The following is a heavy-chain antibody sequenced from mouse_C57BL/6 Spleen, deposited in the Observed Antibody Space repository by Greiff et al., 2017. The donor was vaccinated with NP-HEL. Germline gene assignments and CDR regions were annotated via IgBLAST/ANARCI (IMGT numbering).Heavy chain of an antibody. CDR2: INPNNGGT. Sequence: EVQLQQSGPELVKPGASVKISCKASGYTFTDYYMNWVKQSHGKSLEWIGDINPNNGGTSYNQKFKGKATLTVDKSSSTAYMELRSLTSEDSAVYYCASPDGYYRYFDVWGTGTTVTVSS. J-gene: IGHJ1*03. D-gene: IGHD2-3*01. V-gene: IGHV1-26*01. CDR1: GYTFTDYY. CDR3: ASPDGYYRYFDV.